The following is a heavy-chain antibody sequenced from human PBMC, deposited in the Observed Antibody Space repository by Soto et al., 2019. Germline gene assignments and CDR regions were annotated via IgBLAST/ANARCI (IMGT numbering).Heavy chain of an antibody. J-gene: IGHJ6*02. V-gene: IGHV1-69*08. D-gene: IGHD2-15*01. CDR2: IIPILGIA. CDR1: GGTFSSYT. Sequence: QVQLVQSGAEVKKPGCSVKVSCKASGGTFSSYTISWVRQAPGQGLEWMGRIIPILGIADYAQNFQGRVTITAEKSTSTAYMELSSLRSEDTAVYYCAREQVILGTYGMDVWGQGTTVTVSS. CDR3: AREQVILGTYGMDV.